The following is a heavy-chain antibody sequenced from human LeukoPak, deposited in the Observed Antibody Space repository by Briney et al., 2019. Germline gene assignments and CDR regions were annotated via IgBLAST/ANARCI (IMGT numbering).Heavy chain of an antibody. J-gene: IGHJ4*02. CDR3: ARGDGYSGRAAGIDY. CDR1: GGSISSYY. D-gene: IGHD2-15*01. Sequence: SETLSLTCTVSGGSISSYYWSWIRQPPGKGLEWIGYIYYSGSTTYNPSLKSRVTISVDTSKNQFSLKLSSVTAADTAVYYCARGDGYSGRAAGIDYWGQGTLVTVSS. CDR2: IYYSGST. V-gene: IGHV4-59*01.